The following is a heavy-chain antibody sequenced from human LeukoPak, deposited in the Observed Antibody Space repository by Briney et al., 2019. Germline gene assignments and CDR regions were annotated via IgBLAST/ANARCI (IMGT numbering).Heavy chain of an antibody. D-gene: IGHD4-23*01. Sequence: SETLSLTCTVSGYSISSGYYWGWIRQPPGKGLEWIGSIYHSGSTYYNSSLKSRVTISVDTSKNQFSLKLSSVTAADTAVYYCARQGVVTSYWYFDLWGRGTLVTVSS. CDR2: IYHSGST. CDR1: GYSISSGYY. J-gene: IGHJ2*01. CDR3: ARQGVVTSYWYFDL. V-gene: IGHV4-38-2*02.